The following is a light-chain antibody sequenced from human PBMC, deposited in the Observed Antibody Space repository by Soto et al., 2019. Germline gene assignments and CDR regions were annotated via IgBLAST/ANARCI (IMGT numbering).Light chain of an antibody. CDR3: QSYDTGLSGPVV. CDR1: GSNIGAGFD. CDR2: GNT. Sequence: QSVLTQPPSLSGAPGQTIIISCTGGGSNIGAGFDVHWYQQLPGTAPKLLIYGNTNRPSGVPGRFSGSKSGTSASLVITGLQAGDEADYYCQSYDTGLSGPVVFGGGTKVTVL. V-gene: IGLV1-40*01. J-gene: IGLJ2*01.